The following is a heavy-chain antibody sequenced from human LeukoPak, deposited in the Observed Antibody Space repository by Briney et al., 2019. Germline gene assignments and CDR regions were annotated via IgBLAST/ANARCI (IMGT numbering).Heavy chain of an antibody. CDR3: ASSGVVVPAVDFDY. D-gene: IGHD2-2*01. CDR1: GYSISSGYY. CDR2: IYHSGST. V-gene: IGHV4-38-2*01. J-gene: IGHJ4*02. Sequence: PSETLSLTCAVCGYSISSGYYWGWIRQPPGKGLEWIGSIYHSGSTYYNPSLKSRVTISVDTSKNQFSLKLSSVTAADTAVYYCASSGVVVPAVDFDYWGQGTLVTVSS.